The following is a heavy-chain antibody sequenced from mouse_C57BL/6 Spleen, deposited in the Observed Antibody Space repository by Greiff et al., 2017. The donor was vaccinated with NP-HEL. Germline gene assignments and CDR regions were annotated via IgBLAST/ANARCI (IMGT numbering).Heavy chain of an antibody. CDR3: ARRRDSSGYAY. V-gene: IGHV1-42*01. CDR2: INPSTGGT. D-gene: IGHD3-2*02. CDR1: GYSFTGYY. J-gene: IGHJ3*01. Sequence: EVQLQQSGPELVKPGASVKISCKASGYSFTGYYMNWVKQSPEKSLEWIGEINPSTGGTTYNQKFKAKATLTVDKSSSTAYMQLKSLTSEDSAVYDCARRRDSSGYAYWGQGTLVTVSA.